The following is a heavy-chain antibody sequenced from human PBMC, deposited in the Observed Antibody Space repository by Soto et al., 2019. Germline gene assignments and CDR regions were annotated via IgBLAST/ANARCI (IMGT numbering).Heavy chain of an antibody. D-gene: IGHD3-22*01. Sequence: GESLKISCKGSGYSFTSYWIGGVRQMPGKGLEWMGIIYPGDSDTRYSPSFQGQVTISADKSISTAYLQWSSLKASDTAMYYCARQGTNYYDSSGYYYYYGMDVWGQGTTVTVSS. J-gene: IGHJ6*02. CDR3: ARQGTNYYDSSGYYYYYGMDV. CDR2: IYPGDSDT. CDR1: GYSFTSYW. V-gene: IGHV5-51*01.